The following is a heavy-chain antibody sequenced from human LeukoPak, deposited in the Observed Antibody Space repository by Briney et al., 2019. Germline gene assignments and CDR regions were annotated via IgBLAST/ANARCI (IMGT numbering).Heavy chain of an antibody. V-gene: IGHV3-64D*06. CDR2: ISSNGGST. J-gene: IGHJ4*02. Sequence: SGGSLRLSCAASGFTVSSNYMSWVRQAPGKGLEYVSAISSNGGSTYYADSVKGRFTISRDNSKNTLYLQMSSLRAEDTAVYYCAIMIAAAGYFDYWGQGTLVTVSS. CDR1: GFTVSSNY. CDR3: AIMIAAAGYFDY. D-gene: IGHD6-13*01.